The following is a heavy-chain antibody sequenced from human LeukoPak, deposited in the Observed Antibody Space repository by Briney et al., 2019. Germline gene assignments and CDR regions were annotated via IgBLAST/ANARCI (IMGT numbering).Heavy chain of an antibody. J-gene: IGHJ3*02. CDR2: ISSSGSTI. Sequence: GGSLRLSCAASGFTFSDYYMSWIRQAPGKGLEWVSHISSSGSTIYYADSVKGRFTISRDNAKNSLYLQMNSLRAEDTAVYYCARAGGYYDSSGYYYDQDAFDIWGQGTMVTVSS. CDR1: GFTFSDYY. CDR3: ARAGGYYDSSGYYYDQDAFDI. D-gene: IGHD3-22*01. V-gene: IGHV3-11*01.